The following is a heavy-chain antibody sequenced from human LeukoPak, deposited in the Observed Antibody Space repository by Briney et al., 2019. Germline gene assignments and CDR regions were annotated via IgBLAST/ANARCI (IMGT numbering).Heavy chain of an antibody. Sequence: ASVKVSCKASGYTFTGYYMHWVRQAPGQGLEWMGWINPNSGGTNYAQKFQGRVTITTDESTSTAYMELSSLRSEDTAVYYCARDLANGYDFWSGYYDYWGQGTLVTVSS. J-gene: IGHJ4*02. D-gene: IGHD3-3*01. CDR1: GYTFTGYY. CDR3: ARDLANGYDFWSGYYDY. CDR2: INPNSGGT. V-gene: IGHV1-2*02.